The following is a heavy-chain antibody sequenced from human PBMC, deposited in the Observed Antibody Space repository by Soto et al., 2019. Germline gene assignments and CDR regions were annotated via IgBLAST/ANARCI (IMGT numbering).Heavy chain of an antibody. D-gene: IGHD2-15*01. CDR2: TGSGTGPG. V-gene: IGHV1-69*06. J-gene: IGHJ4*02. Sequence: QVQLVQSGTEGKKPGSSVQVSCKASGGSLSTNPISWVLQAPGQGLEWMGGTGSGTGPGNHAQKFQGRLTVTADKSTNTVYMELTNLSSEDTALYYCARRYSGGFYRFFESWGQGTLVTVSS. CDR3: ARRYSGGFYRFFES. CDR1: GGSLSTNP.